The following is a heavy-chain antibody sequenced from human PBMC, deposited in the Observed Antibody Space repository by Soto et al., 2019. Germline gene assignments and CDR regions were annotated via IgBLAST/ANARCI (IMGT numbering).Heavy chain of an antibody. CDR3: ARHGPYGMDV. D-gene: IGHD2-8*01. J-gene: IGHJ6*02. Sequence: QVQVVQSGAEVKKPGASVKVSCKASGYTFTSHDINWVRQATGQGLEWMGWMNPNTGNTGSAQKLQGRVTMTRNTSLSTSYMELSSLRSEDTAVYYCARHGPYGMDVWGQGTTVTVSS. CDR2: MNPNTGNT. V-gene: IGHV1-8*01. CDR1: GYTFTSHD.